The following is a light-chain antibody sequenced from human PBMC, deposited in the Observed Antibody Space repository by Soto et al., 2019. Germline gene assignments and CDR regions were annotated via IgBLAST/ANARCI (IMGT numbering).Light chain of an antibody. Sequence: DIQMTQSPSSRSSSLGDRVTITCRASQSISSYLNWYQQKPGKAPKLLIYAASSLQSGVPSRFSGSGSGTDVTLTISSLQNEDFATYYCQQRYSTTITFCQGTRLEIK. CDR3: QQRYSTTIT. V-gene: IGKV1-39*01. J-gene: IGKJ5*01. CDR2: AAS. CDR1: QSISSY.